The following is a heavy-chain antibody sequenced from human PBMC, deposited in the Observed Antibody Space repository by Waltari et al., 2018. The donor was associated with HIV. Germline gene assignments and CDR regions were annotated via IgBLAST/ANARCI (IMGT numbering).Heavy chain of an antibody. CDR2: IIPIFGTA. Sequence: QVQLVQSGAEVKKPGSSVKVSCKASGGTFSSYAISWVRQAPGQGLEWMGGIIPIFGTANYAQKFQGRVTITADESTSTAYMELSSLRSEDTAVYYCARDLGQFHSSSSDRGWFDPWGQGTLVTVSS. D-gene: IGHD6-6*01. J-gene: IGHJ5*02. V-gene: IGHV1-69*01. CDR1: GGTFSSYA. CDR3: ARDLGQFHSSSSDRGWFDP.